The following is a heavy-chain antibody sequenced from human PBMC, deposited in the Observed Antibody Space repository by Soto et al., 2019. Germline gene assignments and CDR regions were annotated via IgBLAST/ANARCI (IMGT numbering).Heavy chain of an antibody. Sequence: ASVKVSCKASGYTFTGYYMHWVRQAPGQGLEWMGWINPNSGGTNYAQKFQGRVTMTRDTSISTAYMELSRLRSDDTAVYYCAREYSSGWGIRWFDPWGQGTLVTVSS. J-gene: IGHJ5*02. CDR2: INPNSGGT. D-gene: IGHD6-19*01. CDR3: AREYSSGWGIRWFDP. CDR1: GYTFTGYY. V-gene: IGHV1-2*02.